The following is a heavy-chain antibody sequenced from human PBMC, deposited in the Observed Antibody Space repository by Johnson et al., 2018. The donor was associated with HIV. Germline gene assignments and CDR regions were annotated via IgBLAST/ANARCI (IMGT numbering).Heavy chain of an antibody. Sequence: VQLVESGGGLVQPGGSLRLSCAVSGFTFSSYAIHWVRQAPGKGLEYVSAISSNGGSTYYANSVKGRFTISRDNSKNTLYLQMNSLRAEDTAVYYCARDQNIVLMVYAAPGAFDIWGRGTMVTVSS. J-gene: IGHJ3*02. CDR3: ARDQNIVLMVYAAPGAFDI. CDR2: ISSNGGST. V-gene: IGHV3-64*01. CDR1: GFTFSSYA. D-gene: IGHD2-8*01.